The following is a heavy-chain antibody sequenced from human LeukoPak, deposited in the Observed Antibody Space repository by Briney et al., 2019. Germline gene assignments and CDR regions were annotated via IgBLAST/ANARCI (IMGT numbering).Heavy chain of an antibody. D-gene: IGHD5-24*01. V-gene: IGHV4-39*01. CDR3: ARMALTKSDAFDI. J-gene: IGHJ3*02. Sequence: PSETLSLTCTVSGGSISSSNYYWGWIRQPPGKGLEWIGSISYSGSANYNPSLKSRVIISLDTSKNQFSLKLASVTAADTAVYYCARMALTKSDAFDIWGQGTMVTVST. CDR2: ISYSGSA. CDR1: GGSISSSNYY.